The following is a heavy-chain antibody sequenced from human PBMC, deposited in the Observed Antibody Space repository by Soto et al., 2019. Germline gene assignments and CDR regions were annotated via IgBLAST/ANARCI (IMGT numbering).Heavy chain of an antibody. CDR3: ARGGSGIFDY. CDR2: IDADNDNT. V-gene: IGHV1-3*01. D-gene: IGHD2-15*01. J-gene: IGHJ4*02. CDR1: GYTLSTYA. Sequence: GSVKVSCKASGYTLSTYAMHWVRQAPGQGLEWMGWIDADNDNTKYSLKFQGRVTITRDTSASTAYMELSGLRSEDTAMYYCARGGSGIFDYWRQGTLVTVSS.